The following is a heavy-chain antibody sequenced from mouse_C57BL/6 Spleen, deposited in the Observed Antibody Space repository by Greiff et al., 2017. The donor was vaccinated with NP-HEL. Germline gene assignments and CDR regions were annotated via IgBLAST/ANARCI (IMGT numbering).Heavy chain of an antibody. V-gene: IGHV1-69*01. CDR2: IDPSDSYT. CDR1: GYTFTSYW. J-gene: IGHJ4*01. Sequence: QVQLKESGAELVMPGASVKLSCKASGYTFTSYWMHWVKQRPGQGLEWIGEIDPSDSYTNYNQKFKGKSTLTVDKSSSTAYMQLSSLTSEDSAVYYCARYGNYVNAMDYWGQGTSVTVSS. CDR3: ARYGNYVNAMDY. D-gene: IGHD2-1*01.